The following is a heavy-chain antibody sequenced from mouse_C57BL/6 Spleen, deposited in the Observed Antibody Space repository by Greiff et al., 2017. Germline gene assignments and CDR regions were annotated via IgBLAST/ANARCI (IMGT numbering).Heavy chain of an antibody. J-gene: IGHJ2*01. CDR3: ARSGTGTYYFDY. V-gene: IGHV1-59*01. D-gene: IGHD4-1*01. Sequence: LQQPGAELVRPGTSVKLSCKASGYTFTSYWMHWVKQRPGQGLEWIGVIDPSDSYTNYNQKFKGKATLTVDTSSSTAYMQLSSLTSEDSAVYYCARSGTGTYYFDYWGQGTTLTVSS. CDR2: IDPSDSYT. CDR1: GYTFTSYW.